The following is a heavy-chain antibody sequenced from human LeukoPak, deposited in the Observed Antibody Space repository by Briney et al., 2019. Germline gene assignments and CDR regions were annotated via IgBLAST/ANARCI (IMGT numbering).Heavy chain of an antibody. CDR2: INPNSGGT. J-gene: IGHJ4*02. CDR1: GYTFTGYY. D-gene: IGHD3-10*01. CDR3: ARDSVTMVRGVRVYY. V-gene: IGHV1-2*02. Sequence: ASVKVSCKASGYTFTGYYMHWVRQAPGQGLEWMGWINPNSGGTNYAQKFQGRVTMTRDTSISTAYMELSRLRSDDTAVYYCARDSVTMVRGVRVYYWGQGTLVTVSS.